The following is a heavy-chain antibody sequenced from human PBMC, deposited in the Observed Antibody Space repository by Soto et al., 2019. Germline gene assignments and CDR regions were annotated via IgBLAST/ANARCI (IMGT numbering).Heavy chain of an antibody. J-gene: IGHJ4*02. Sequence: PGGSLRLSCAASGFTFSSYGMHWVRQAPGKGLEWVAVIWYDGSNKYYADSVKGRFTISRDNSKNTLYLQMNSLRAEDTTVYYCARDGQEAVAGTGFFDYWGQGTLVTVSS. CDR3: ARDGQEAVAGTGFFDY. CDR1: GFTFSSYG. CDR2: IWYDGSNK. V-gene: IGHV3-33*01. D-gene: IGHD6-19*01.